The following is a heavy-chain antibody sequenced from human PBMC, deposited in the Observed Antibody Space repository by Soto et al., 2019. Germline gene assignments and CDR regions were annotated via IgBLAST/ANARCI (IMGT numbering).Heavy chain of an antibody. CDR2: ISGSGGSA. Sequence: GGSLRLSCAASGFTFSSYAMSWVRQAPGKGLEWVSSISGSGGSAYYADSVKGRFTISRDNSNNTLYLQMNSLRAEDTALYYCAKDWVRFDYWGQGTLVTVSS. D-gene: IGHD5-12*01. J-gene: IGHJ4*02. CDR3: AKDWVRFDY. CDR1: GFTFSSYA. V-gene: IGHV3-23*01.